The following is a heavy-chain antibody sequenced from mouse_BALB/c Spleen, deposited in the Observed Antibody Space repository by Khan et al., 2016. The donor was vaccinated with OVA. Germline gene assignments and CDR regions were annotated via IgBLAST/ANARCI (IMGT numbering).Heavy chain of an antibody. CDR3: ARWGGNYPCYGMDY. CDR1: GYTFTSYY. CDR2: IYPGNVNT. D-gene: IGHD2-1*01. V-gene: IGHV1S56*01. J-gene: IGHJ4*01. Sequence: QVQLKQSGPELVKPGASVRISCKASGYTFTSYYIHWVKQRPGQGLEWIGWIYPGNVNTKYNEKFKGKATLTADTSYSTAYMQLSSLTSEASAVYFCARWGGNYPCYGMDYWGQGTSVTVSS.